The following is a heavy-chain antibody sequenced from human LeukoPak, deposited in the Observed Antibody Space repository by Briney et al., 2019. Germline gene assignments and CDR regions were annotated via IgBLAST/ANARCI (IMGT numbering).Heavy chain of an antibody. CDR1: GGSISSGDYY. Sequence: SETLSLTCTVSGGSISSGDYYWSWIRQPPGKGLEWIGYIYYSGSTYYNPSLKSRVTISVDTSKNQFSPKLSSVTAADTAVYYCARGSGGSGSYSPSNWFDPWGQGTLVTVSS. J-gene: IGHJ5*02. CDR3: ARGSGGSGSYSPSNWFDP. D-gene: IGHD3-10*01. CDR2: IYYSGST. V-gene: IGHV4-30-4*01.